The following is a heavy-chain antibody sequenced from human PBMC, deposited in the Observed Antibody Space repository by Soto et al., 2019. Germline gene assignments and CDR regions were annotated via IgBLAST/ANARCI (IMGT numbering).Heavy chain of an antibody. Sequence: QSQTLSLTCAISGDSVSSNSAAWNWIRQSPSRGLEWLGRAYYRSKWYNDYAVSVKSRITINPDTSKNQFSLQLNSVTPEDTAVYYCAKDNVTIPVFDIWGQGTMVTVSS. CDR2: AYYRSKWYN. V-gene: IGHV6-1*01. D-gene: IGHD3-9*01. J-gene: IGHJ3*02. CDR1: GDSVSSNSAA. CDR3: AKDNVTIPVFDI.